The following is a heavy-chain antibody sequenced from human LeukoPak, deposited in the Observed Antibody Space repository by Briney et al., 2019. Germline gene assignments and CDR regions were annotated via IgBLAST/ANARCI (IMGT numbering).Heavy chain of an antibody. J-gene: IGHJ1*01. V-gene: IGHV1-2*04. Sequence: ASVKVSCKASGYTFTGYYMRWVRQAPGQGLEWMGWINPNSGGTNYAQKFQGWVTMTRDTSISTAYMELSRLRSDGTAVYYCARGAGIAAAGGYFQHWGQGTLVTVSS. CDR3: ARGAGIAAAGGYFQH. D-gene: IGHD6-13*01. CDR1: GYTFTGYY. CDR2: INPNSGGT.